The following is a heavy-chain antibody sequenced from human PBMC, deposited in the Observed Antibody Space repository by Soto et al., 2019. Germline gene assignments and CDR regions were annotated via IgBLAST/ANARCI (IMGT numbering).Heavy chain of an antibody. CDR1: GDSVSTNSVT. D-gene: IGHD6-19*01. Sequence: PSQTLSLTCAISGDSVSTNSVTWNWIRQSPSRGLEWLGRTYYRSKWYSDYAVSVKSRITINPDTSKNQFSLQLNSVTPGDTAVYYCARENDTSGWYKLDYWGQGTLVTVSS. V-gene: IGHV6-1*01. CDR3: ARENDTSGWYKLDY. CDR2: TYYRSKWYS. J-gene: IGHJ4*02.